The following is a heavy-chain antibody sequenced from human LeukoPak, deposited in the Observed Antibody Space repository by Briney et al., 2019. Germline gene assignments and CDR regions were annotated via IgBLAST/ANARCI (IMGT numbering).Heavy chain of an antibody. J-gene: IGHJ3*02. CDR1: GFTFSAYE. V-gene: IGHV3-48*03. CDR3: ARGSSPKPSYSYDSGVTGAFDI. D-gene: IGHD3-22*01. Sequence: PGGSLRLSCAASGFTFSAYEMNWVRQAPGKGLECVSYIGSSGSTVYYADSVKGRFTISRDNARNSLYLQMNSLRVEDTAVYYCARGSSPKPSYSYDSGVTGAFDIWGHGTVVTVSS. CDR2: IGSSGSTV.